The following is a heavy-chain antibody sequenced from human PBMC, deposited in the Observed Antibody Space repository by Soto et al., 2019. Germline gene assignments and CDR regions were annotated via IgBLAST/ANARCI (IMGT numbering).Heavy chain of an antibody. Sequence: PGGSLRLSCAASGFTFSSYAMSWVRQAPGKGLEWVSSISSSSSYIYYADSVKGRFTISRDNSKNTLYLQMNSLRAEDTAVYYCAKERSVVATTPDFDYWGQGTLVTVSS. D-gene: IGHD5-12*01. CDR3: AKERSVVATTPDFDY. J-gene: IGHJ4*02. CDR2: ISSSSSYI. V-gene: IGHV3-21*01. CDR1: GFTFSSYA.